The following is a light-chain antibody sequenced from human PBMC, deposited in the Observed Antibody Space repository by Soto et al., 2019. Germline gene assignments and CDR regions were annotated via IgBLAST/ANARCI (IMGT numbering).Light chain of an antibody. CDR2: EGS. Sequence: QSALTQPASVSGSPGQSITISCTGTSSDVGSYDLVSWYQQHPGKVPKIMIYEGSKWPSGVSDRFSGSKSGNTASLTISGLQAEDEADYYCCAYAGSSTLVFGGGTKLTVL. J-gene: IGLJ2*01. CDR1: SSDVGSYDL. V-gene: IGLV2-23*01. CDR3: CAYAGSSTLV.